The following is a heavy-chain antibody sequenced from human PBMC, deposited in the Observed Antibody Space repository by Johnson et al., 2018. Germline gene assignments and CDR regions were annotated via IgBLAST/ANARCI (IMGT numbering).Heavy chain of an antibody. D-gene: IGHD6-13*01. V-gene: IGHV3-30*03. CDR2: ISYDGSNK. Sequence: QVQLVESGGGVVQPGRSLRLSCAASGFTFSSYGMHWVRQAPGKGLEWVAVISYDGSNKYYADSVKGRFTISRDHSKNTLYLQMNSLRAEDTAVYYCAGDSSPDYYYYYMDVWGKGTTVTVSS. CDR1: GFTFSSYG. J-gene: IGHJ6*03. CDR3: AGDSSPDYYYYYMDV.